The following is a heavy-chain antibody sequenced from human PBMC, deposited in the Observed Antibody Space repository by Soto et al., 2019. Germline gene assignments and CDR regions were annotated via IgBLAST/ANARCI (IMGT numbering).Heavy chain of an antibody. Sequence: ASVKVSCKASGYTFTSYDINWVRQATGQGLEWMGWMNPNSGNTGYAQKFQGRVTMTRNTSISTAYMELSSLRSEDTAVYYCARGLVAAAGMFRTAYDWFDPWGQGTLVTVSS. CDR2: MNPNSGNT. D-gene: IGHD6-13*01. J-gene: IGHJ5*02. CDR3: ARGLVAAAGMFRTAYDWFDP. V-gene: IGHV1-8*01. CDR1: GYTFTSYD.